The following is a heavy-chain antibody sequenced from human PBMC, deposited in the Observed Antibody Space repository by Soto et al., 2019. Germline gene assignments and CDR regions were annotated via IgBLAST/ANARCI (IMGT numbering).Heavy chain of an antibody. V-gene: IGHV4-30-2*01. CDR3: VRDRGGGSGNSYHSLGMDV. J-gene: IGHJ6*02. Sequence: PSETLSLTCSVSGGSIDSGGYSWSWIRQPPGKGLEWLGYIYATGTTSHHPSLKSRVTISVDRSRNQFSLRLTSVTAADTAIYSCVRDRGGGSGNSYHSLGMDVWGRGTTVTVSS. CDR2: IYATGTT. D-gene: IGHD3-10*01. CDR1: GGSIDSGGYS.